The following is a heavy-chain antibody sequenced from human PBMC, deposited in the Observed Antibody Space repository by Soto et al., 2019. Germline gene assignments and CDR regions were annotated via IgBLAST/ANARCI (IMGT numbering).Heavy chain of an antibody. CDR3: ARGHTSGSSFYYYFGVDA. V-gene: IGHV1-18*04. CDR1: AYTFTSYG. Sequence: QGQLVESGAEVKKPGASVKVSCKASAYTFTSYGIDWVRQAPEQGLEWMGWISPYHGNTNYAQKFQGRVTMTTDTSTSTADMELRSLRSDDTAVYYCARGHTSGSSFYYYFGVDAWGQGTTVTVSS. J-gene: IGHJ6*02. D-gene: IGHD3-10*01. CDR2: ISPYHGNT.